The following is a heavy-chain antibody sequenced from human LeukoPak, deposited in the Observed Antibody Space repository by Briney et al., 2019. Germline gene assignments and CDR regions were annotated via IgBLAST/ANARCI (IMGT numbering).Heavy chain of an antibody. J-gene: IGHJ6*03. V-gene: IGHV4-34*01. CDR2: INHSGST. Sequence: PSETLSLTCAVYGGSFSGYYWSWIRQPPGKGLEWIGVINHSGSTNYNPSLKSRVTISVDTSKNQFSLKLSSVTAADTAVYYCARGRIAVAGTLGYMDVWGKGTTVTVSS. CDR1: GGSFSGYY. D-gene: IGHD6-19*01. CDR3: ARGRIAVAGTLGYMDV.